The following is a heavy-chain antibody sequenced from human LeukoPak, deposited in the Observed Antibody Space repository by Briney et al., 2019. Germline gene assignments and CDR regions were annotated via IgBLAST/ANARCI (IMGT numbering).Heavy chain of an antibody. Sequence: GGSLRLSCAASGYTFSSYAMSWVRQAPGKGLEWVSDISGSGGSTHYADSVKGRFTISRDNSKNTLFLQMNSLRAEDTAVYYCAEEIYGDSTGARFQHWGQGTLRTVSS. J-gene: IGHJ1*01. V-gene: IGHV3-23*01. CDR1: GYTFSSYA. D-gene: IGHD4-17*01. CDR2: ISGSGGST. CDR3: AEEIYGDSTGARFQH.